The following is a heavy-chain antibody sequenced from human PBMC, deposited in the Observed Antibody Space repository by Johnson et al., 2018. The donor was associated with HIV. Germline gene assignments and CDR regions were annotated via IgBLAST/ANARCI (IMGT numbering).Heavy chain of an antibody. Sequence: QVQLVESGGAVVRPGGSLRLSCTASGFTFDDYGMHWVRQAPGKGLEWVAVIWYDGSNKYYADSVKGRFTISRDNSKNTLYLQMNSLRAEDTALYYCARDGRDLVTRGSFDVWGQGTVVTVSS. CDR3: ARDGRDLVTRGSFDV. J-gene: IGHJ3*01. CDR1: GFTFDDYG. D-gene: IGHD3-9*01. V-gene: IGHV3-33*08. CDR2: IWYDGSNK.